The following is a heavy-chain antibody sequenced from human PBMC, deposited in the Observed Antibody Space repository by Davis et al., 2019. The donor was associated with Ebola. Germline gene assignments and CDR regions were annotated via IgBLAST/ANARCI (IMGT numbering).Heavy chain of an antibody. CDR3: ASQHGSGSYYLRY. V-gene: IGHV3-7*01. Sequence: GGSLRLSCAASGFTFSSYWMSWVRQAPGKGLEWVANIKQDGSEKYYVDSVEGRFTISRDNAKNSLYLQMNSLRAEDTAVYYCASQHGSGSYYLRYWGQGTLVTVSS. D-gene: IGHD3-10*01. CDR1: GFTFSSYW. J-gene: IGHJ4*02. CDR2: IKQDGSEK.